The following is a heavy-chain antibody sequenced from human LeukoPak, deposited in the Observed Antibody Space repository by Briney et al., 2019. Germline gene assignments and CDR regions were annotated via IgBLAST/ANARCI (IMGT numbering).Heavy chain of an antibody. Sequence: SETLSLTCAVYGGSFSGYYWSWIRQPPGKGLEWIGEINHSGSTNYNPSLKSRVTISVDTSKNQFSLKLSSVTAADTAVYYCARASIVGATYYFDYWGQGTLVTVSS. J-gene: IGHJ4*02. CDR2: INHSGST. CDR3: ARASIVGATYYFDY. CDR1: GGSFSGYY. D-gene: IGHD1-26*01. V-gene: IGHV4-34*01.